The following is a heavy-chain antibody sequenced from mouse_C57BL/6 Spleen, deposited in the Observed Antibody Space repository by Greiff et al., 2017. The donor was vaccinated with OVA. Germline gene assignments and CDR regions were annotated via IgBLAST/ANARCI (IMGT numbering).Heavy chain of an antibody. Sequence: QVQLKQSGPELVKPGASVKISCKASGYAFSSSWMNWVKQRPGKGLEWIGRIYPGDGDTNYNGKFKGKATLTADKFSSTAYMQLSSLTSEDSAVYFCARGPITTVVAGYYFDYWGQGTTLTVSS. CDR2: IYPGDGDT. J-gene: IGHJ2*01. D-gene: IGHD1-1*01. V-gene: IGHV1-82*01. CDR1: GYAFSSSW. CDR3: ARGPITTVVAGYYFDY.